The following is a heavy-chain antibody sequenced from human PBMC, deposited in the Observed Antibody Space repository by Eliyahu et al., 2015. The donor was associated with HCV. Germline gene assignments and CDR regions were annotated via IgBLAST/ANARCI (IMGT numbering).Heavy chain of an antibody. V-gene: IGHV1-2*02. CDR2: INPNSGGT. CDR3: ARGALIKYYDSSGYYYRFDY. CDR1: GYTFTGYY. J-gene: IGHJ4*02. D-gene: IGHD3-22*01. Sequence: QVQLVQSGAEVKKPGASVKVSCKASGYTFTGYYLHWVRQAPGQGLEWMGWINPNSGGTNYAQKFQGRVTMTRDTSISTAYMELSRLRSDDTAVYYCARGALIKYYDSSGYYYRFDYWGQGTLVTVSS.